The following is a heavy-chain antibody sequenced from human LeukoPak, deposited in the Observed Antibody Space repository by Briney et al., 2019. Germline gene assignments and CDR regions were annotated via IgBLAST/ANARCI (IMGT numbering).Heavy chain of an antibody. CDR2: ISSSSSTI. D-gene: IGHD2-15*01. V-gene: IGHV3-48*01. Sequence: GGSLRLSCAASGFTFSSYSMNWVRQAPGKGLEWVSYISSSSSTIYYADSVKGRFTISRDNVKNSLYLQMNSLRAEDTAVYYCARNLGYCSGGSCYPETYYFDYWGQGTLVTVSS. CDR3: ARNLGYCSGGSCYPETYYFDY. J-gene: IGHJ4*02. CDR1: GFTFSSYS.